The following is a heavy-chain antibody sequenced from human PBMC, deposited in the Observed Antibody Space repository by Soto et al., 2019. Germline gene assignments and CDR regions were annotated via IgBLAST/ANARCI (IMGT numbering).Heavy chain of an antibody. CDR2: IIPVLGVT. CDR3: ARRRYCGADCYSKYYYGMDL. D-gene: IGHD2-21*02. V-gene: IGHV1-69*02. Sequence: QVQLVQSGAEVKKPGSSVKDSCRASGSTFSCYTVSWVRQAPGQGLEWMGRIIPVLGVTNYAPKFKGSVTITADKSKTTVYMELSSLRSGDTAIYYCARRRYCGADCYSKYYYGMDLWGQGTTVTVSS. J-gene: IGHJ6*02. CDR1: GSTFSCYT.